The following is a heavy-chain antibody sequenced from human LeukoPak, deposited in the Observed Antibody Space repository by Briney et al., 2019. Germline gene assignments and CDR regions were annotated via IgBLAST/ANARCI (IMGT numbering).Heavy chain of an antibody. J-gene: IGHJ4*02. D-gene: IGHD5-18*01. V-gene: IGHV3-33*06. Sequence: GGSLRLSCAASGFTFSSYAMHWVRQAPGKGLEWGADIWYDETYKYYGDSVKGRFTISRDNSKNTLYLQMNSLRAEDTALYYCAKDPPGSYGPRYFFDSCGQGTLVTVSS. CDR3: AKDPPGSYGPRYFFDS. CDR2: IWYDETYK. CDR1: GFTFSSYA.